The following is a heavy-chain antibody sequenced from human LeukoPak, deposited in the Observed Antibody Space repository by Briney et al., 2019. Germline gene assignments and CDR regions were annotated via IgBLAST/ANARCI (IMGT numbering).Heavy chain of an antibody. J-gene: IGHJ4*02. CDR1: GFTFSSYG. V-gene: IGHV3-30*18. Sequence: PGRSLRLSCAASGFTFSSYGMHWVRQAPGKGLEWVAVISYDGSNKYYADSVKGRFTISSDNSKNTLYLQMNSLRAEDTAVYYCANESPGYSSSWYVYWGQGTLVTVSS. CDR2: ISYDGSNK. CDR3: ANESPGYSSSWYVY. D-gene: IGHD6-13*01.